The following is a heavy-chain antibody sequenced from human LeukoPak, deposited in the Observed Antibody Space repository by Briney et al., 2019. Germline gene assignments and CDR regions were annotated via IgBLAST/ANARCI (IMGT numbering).Heavy chain of an antibody. J-gene: IGHJ5*02. V-gene: IGHV3-30-3*01. CDR1: GFTFSSYA. CDR2: ISYDGSNK. D-gene: IGHD1-1*01. CDR3: VMGIGNWYGDWFDP. Sequence: GGSLRLSCAASGFTFSSYAMHWVRQAPGKGLEWVAVISYDGSNKYYADSVKGRFTISRDNSKNTLYLQMNSLRAEDTAVYYCVMGIGNWYGDWFDPWGQGSLVTVSS.